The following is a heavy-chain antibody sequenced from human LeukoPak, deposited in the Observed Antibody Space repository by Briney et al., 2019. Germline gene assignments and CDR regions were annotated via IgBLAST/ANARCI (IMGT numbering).Heavy chain of an antibody. CDR3: ARQGAGWYYRMDV. Sequence: GESLKISCKGSGYSFTSYWIGWVRQMPGKGLGWRGIIYPGESDTRYSPSFQGQVTISADKSISTAYLQWSSLKASDTAMYYCARQGAGWYYRMDVWGQGTTVTVSS. J-gene: IGHJ6*02. V-gene: IGHV5-51*01. CDR1: GYSFTSYW. D-gene: IGHD6-19*01. CDR2: IYPGESDT.